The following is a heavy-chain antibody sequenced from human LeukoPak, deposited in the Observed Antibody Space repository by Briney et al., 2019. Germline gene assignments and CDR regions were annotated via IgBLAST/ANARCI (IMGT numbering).Heavy chain of an antibody. J-gene: IGHJ4*02. CDR2: IYGGGST. CDR1: GLTVSNNY. Sequence: GGSLRLSCAASGLTVSNNYMSWVRQAPGKGLEWVSVIYGGGSTYYADSVKGRFTISRDNAKNSLYLQMNSLRAEDTAVYYCARGGSSGLTQIDFDYWGQGTLVTVSS. D-gene: IGHD6-19*01. V-gene: IGHV3-53*01. CDR3: ARGGSSGLTQIDFDY.